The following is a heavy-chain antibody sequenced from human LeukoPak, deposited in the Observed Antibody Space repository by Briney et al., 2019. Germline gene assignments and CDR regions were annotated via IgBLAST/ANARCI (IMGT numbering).Heavy chain of an antibody. CDR1: GFTFDDYA. J-gene: IGHJ5*02. Sequence: GRSLRLSCAASGFTFDDYAMHWVRQAPGKGLEWVSGISWNSGSIGYADSVKGRFTISRDNAKNSLYLQMNSLRAEDTALYYCATDLIHYYASGAKTWGQGTLVTVSS. D-gene: IGHD3-10*01. CDR2: ISWNSGSI. CDR3: ATDLIHYYASGAKT. V-gene: IGHV3-9*01.